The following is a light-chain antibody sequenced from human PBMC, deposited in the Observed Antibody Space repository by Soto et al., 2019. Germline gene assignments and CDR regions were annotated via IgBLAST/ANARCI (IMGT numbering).Light chain of an antibody. Sequence: QAVVTQPASVSGSLGQSITLSCTGSGGDIGAYNYVSWYQRHPGKAPKLIVYGVTHRPSGVSSRFSASKSAYTASLTISALQAEDEADYYCSSFTTTYFYVFGPGTKVTVL. CDR3: SSFTTTYFYV. CDR2: GVT. V-gene: IGLV2-14*01. J-gene: IGLJ1*01. CDR1: GGDIGAYNY.